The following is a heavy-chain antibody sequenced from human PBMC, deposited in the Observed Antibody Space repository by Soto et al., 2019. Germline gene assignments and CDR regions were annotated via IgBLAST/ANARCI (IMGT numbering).Heavy chain of an antibody. CDR2: ISAYNGNT. CDR1: GYTFTSYG. D-gene: IGHD4-17*01. Sequence: ASVKVSCKASGYTFTSYGISWVRQAPGQGLERMGWISAYNGNTNYAQKLQGRVTMTTDTSTSTAYMELRSLRSDDTAVYYCARDRTVTTTAFYYYYGMDVWGQGTTVTVSS. CDR3: ARDRTVTTTAFYYYYGMDV. J-gene: IGHJ6*02. V-gene: IGHV1-18*01.